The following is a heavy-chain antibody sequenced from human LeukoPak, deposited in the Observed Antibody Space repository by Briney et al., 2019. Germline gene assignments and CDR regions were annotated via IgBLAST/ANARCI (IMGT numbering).Heavy chain of an antibody. Sequence: GGSLRLSCAASGFTFSSNYMSWVRQAPGKGLEWVSVIYSVGSTYHADSVKGRFTISRDNSKNTLYLQMNNLRAEDTAVYYCARVSRMADVFDIWGQGTIVTVTS. J-gene: IGHJ3*02. CDR2: IYSVGST. CDR3: ARVSRMADVFDI. V-gene: IGHV3-66*01. D-gene: IGHD5-24*01. CDR1: GFTFSSNY.